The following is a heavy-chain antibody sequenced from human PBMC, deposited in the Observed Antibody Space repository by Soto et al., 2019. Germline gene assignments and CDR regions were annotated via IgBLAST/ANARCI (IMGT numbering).Heavy chain of an antibody. D-gene: IGHD6-13*01. J-gene: IGHJ6*02. CDR2: IIPIFGTA. V-gene: IGHV1-69*01. CDR1: GGTFSRYA. CDR3: AREGSTAAAGPPGDYYYYYGMDV. Sequence: SSVKVSCKASGGTFSRYAISWVRQATGQGLEWMGGIIPIFGTANYAQKFQGRVTITADESTSTAYMELSSLRSEDTAVYYCAREGSTAAAGPPGDYYYYYGMDVWGQGTTVTVSS.